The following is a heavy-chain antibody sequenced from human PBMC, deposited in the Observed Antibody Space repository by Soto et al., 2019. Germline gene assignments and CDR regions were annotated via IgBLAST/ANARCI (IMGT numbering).Heavy chain of an antibody. CDR2: IYYSGST. CDR3: ARLRNPARNYYYYGMDV. J-gene: IGHJ6*02. D-gene: IGHD6-6*01. V-gene: IGHV4-39*01. Sequence: KTSETLSLTCTFSCGSIISSSYYWGWIRQPPGKGLEWIGSIYYSGSTYYNPSLKSRVTISVDTSKNQFSLKLSSVTAADTAVYYRARLRNPARNYYYYGMDVWGQGTTVTVSS. CDR1: CGSIISSSYY.